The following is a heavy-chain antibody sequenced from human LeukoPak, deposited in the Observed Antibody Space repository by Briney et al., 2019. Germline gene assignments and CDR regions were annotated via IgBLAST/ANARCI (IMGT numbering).Heavy chain of an antibody. J-gene: IGHJ4*02. CDR2: ISYDGSNK. D-gene: IGHD3-10*01. V-gene: IGHV3-30-3*01. CDR1: GFTFSSYA. Sequence: GRSLRLSGAASGFTFSSYAMHWVRQAPGKGLEWVAVISYDGSNKYYADSVKGRFTISRDNSKNTLYLQMNSLRAEDTAVYYCARDQVGALFDYWGQGTLVTVSS. CDR3: ARDQVGALFDY.